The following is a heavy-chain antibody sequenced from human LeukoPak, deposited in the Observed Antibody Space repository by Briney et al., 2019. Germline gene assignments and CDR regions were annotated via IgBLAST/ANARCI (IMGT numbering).Heavy chain of an antibody. CDR1: GFTFSNAW. Sequence: GGSLRLACAASGFTFSNAWMSWVRQAPGKWLEWVGRIKSKTDGGTTDYAAPVKGRFTISRDDSKNTLYLQMNSLKTEDTAVYYCLRTGTTHCYYYYMDVWGKGTTVTVSS. D-gene: IGHD1-7*01. J-gene: IGHJ6*03. CDR2: IKSKTDGGTT. V-gene: IGHV3-15*01. CDR3: LRTGTTHCYYYYMDV.